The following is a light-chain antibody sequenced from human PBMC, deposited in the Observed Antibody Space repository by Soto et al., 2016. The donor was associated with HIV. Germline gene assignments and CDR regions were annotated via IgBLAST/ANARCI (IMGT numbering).Light chain of an antibody. CDR3: QQYKNYPLT. Sequence: DIQMTQSPSTLSASIGDRVTITCRASQDIVDWLAWYQQEPGKTPNLLIYRASTLKSGVPSRFSGTGSGTQFTLTISSLQPADFATYYCQQYKNYPLTFGGGTKVEIK. CDR2: RAS. CDR1: QDIVDW. V-gene: IGKV1-5*03. J-gene: IGKJ4*01.